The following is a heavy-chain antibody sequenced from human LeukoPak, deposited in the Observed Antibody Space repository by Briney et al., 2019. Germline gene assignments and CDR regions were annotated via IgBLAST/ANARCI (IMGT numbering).Heavy chain of an antibody. CDR1: GYLFTTYP. Sequence: GASVKVSCKASGYLFTTYPMNWLRQAPGQGLEYMGWINTTTGNPTYVQGFTGRFVFSLDTSVSTAYLQISSLKAEDIAVYYCARTAGGNYGTFDYWGQGTPVTVSS. V-gene: IGHV7-4-1*02. D-gene: IGHD1-26*01. J-gene: IGHJ4*02. CDR3: ARTAGGNYGTFDY. CDR2: INTTTGNP.